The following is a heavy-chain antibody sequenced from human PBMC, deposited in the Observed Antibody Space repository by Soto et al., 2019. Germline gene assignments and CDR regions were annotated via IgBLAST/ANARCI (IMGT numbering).Heavy chain of an antibody. CDR3: ATRTVNGYCTRAAFAC. J-gene: IGHJ4*02. CDR2: GYHSGST. D-gene: IGHD2-21*02. Sequence: QVQLQESGPGLVSPSGTLSLTCSVSNGSISTNHWWRWVRLPPGKGLEFIGEGYHSGSTNYNPSFTIRTPISLDKSTNPSFLKLTSVTPAATPVYYCATRTVNGYCTRAAFACWPQGTLVTFSS. V-gene: IGHV4-4*02. CDR1: NGSISTNHW.